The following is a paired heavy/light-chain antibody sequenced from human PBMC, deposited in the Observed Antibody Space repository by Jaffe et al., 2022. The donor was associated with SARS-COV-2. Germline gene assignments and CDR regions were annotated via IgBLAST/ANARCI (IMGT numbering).Light chain of an antibody. V-gene: IGKV2-30*01. CDR2: KVS. CDR3: MQGTHWPFT. J-gene: IGKJ3*01. CDR1: QSLVYSDGNTY. Sequence: DVVMTQSPLSLPVTLGQPASISCRSSQSLVYSDGNTYLSWFQQRPGQSPRRLIYKVSNRDSGVPDRFSGSGSGTDFTLKISRVEAEDVGVYYCMQGTHWPFTFGPGTKVDI.
Heavy chain of an antibody. Sequence: EVQLVESGGDLVQPGGSLRLSCAASGFTVSSNYMSWVRQAPGKGLEWVSVIYSGGDTYYVDSVKGRFTVSRDNSKNTLYLQMNSLRTEDTAVYYCARATGPVATREDYWGQGTLVTVS. D-gene: IGHD1-26*01. CDR2: IYSGGDT. V-gene: IGHV3-66*02. J-gene: IGHJ4*02. CDR1: GFTVSSNY. CDR3: ARATGPVATREDY.